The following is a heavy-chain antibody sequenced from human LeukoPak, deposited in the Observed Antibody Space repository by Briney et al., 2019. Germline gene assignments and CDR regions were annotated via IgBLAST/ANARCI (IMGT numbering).Heavy chain of an antibody. CDR2: IIPIFGTA. Sequence: GASVKVSCKASGGTFSSYAISWVRQAPGQGLEWMGGIIPIFGTANYAQKFQGRVTITADESTSTAYMELSSLRSEDTAVYYCARESGRGYCSSTSCPWYFDYWGQGTLVTVSS. V-gene: IGHV1-69*13. D-gene: IGHD2-2*01. CDR1: GGTFSSYA. CDR3: ARESGRGYCSSTSCPWYFDY. J-gene: IGHJ4*02.